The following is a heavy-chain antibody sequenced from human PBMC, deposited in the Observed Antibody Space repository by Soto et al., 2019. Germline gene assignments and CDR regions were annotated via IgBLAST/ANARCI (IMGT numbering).Heavy chain of an antibody. CDR1: GYNISSYD. Sequence: WASVKVSCKASGYNISSYDIIWVRQAAGQGLEWMGWMDPNRGHSDSVQNFRGRVTMTTNISASTAYMGLSGLRSDDTGVYYCARAAYRSLWFLSPWGQGTLVTVSS. J-gene: IGHJ5*02. V-gene: IGHV1-8*01. D-gene: IGHD3-9*01. CDR3: ARAAYRSLWFLSP. CDR2: MDPNRGHS.